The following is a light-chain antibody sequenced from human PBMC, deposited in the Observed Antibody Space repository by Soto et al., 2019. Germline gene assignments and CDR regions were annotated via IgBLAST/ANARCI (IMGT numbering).Light chain of an antibody. Sequence: DVVMTQSPDSLAVSLGERATINCKSSQIVLYSSNNKNYLAWYQQKPGQSPKLLIYWASTRESGVPDRFSGSGSGTDFTLAISSLQAEDVAVYYCQQYYSTPPTFGQGTKVDI. CDR3: QQYYSTPPT. CDR2: WAS. J-gene: IGKJ1*01. CDR1: QIVLYSSNNKNY. V-gene: IGKV4-1*01.